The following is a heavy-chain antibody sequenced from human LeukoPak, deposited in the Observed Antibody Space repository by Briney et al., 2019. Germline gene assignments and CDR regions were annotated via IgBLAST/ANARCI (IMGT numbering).Heavy chain of an antibody. CDR3: ARGPIAAAGTLDY. V-gene: IGHV4-30-2*02. D-gene: IGHD6-13*01. Sequence: SQTLSLTCAVSGGSISSGGYSWSWIRQPPGKGLEWIGYIYHSGSTYYNPSLKSRVTISVDTSKNQFSLKLSSVTAADTAVYYCARGPIAAAGTLDYWGQGTLVTVSS. CDR2: IYHSGST. J-gene: IGHJ4*02. CDR1: GGSISSGGYS.